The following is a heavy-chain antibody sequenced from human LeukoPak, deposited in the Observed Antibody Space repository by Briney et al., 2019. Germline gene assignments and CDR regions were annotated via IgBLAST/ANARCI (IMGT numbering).Heavy chain of an antibody. Sequence: PSETLSLTCTVSGGSISSSSYYWGWIRQPPGKGLEWIGSIHYSGSTYYNPSLKSRVTISVDTSKNQFSLKLSSVTAADTAVYYCARVKGSEYYYDSSGYSPYYYYYYMDVWGKGTTVTVSS. CDR1: GGSISSSSYY. J-gene: IGHJ6*03. CDR2: IHYSGST. CDR3: ARVKGSEYYYDSSGYSPYYYYYYMDV. V-gene: IGHV4-39*07. D-gene: IGHD3-22*01.